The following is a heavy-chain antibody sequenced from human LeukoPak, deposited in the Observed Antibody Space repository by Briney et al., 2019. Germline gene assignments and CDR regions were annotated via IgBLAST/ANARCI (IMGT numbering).Heavy chain of an antibody. CDR2: INPNTGGT. D-gene: IGHD3-22*01. J-gene: IGHJ3*02. CDR1: GYTFIGYF. V-gene: IGHV1-2*06. CDR3: ARGGFSDSRGSSDAFDI. Sequence: GASVKVSCKASGYTFIGYFMHWVRLAPGQGLEWVGRINPNTGGTNYAQRFQGRVTLTRDTSITTAYMELSRLRSDDTAIYYCARGGFSDSRGSSDAFDIWGQGTMVTVSS.